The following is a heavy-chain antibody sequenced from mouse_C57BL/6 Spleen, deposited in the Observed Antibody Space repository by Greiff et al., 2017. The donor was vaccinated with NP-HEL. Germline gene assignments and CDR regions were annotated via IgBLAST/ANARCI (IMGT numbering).Heavy chain of an antibody. J-gene: IGHJ4*01. CDR1: GFTFSSYA. V-gene: IGHV5S21*01. Sequence: EVMLVESGEGLVKPGGSLKLSCAASGFTFSSYAMSWVRQTPEKRLEWVAYISSGGDYIYYADTVKGRFTISRDNARNTLYLQMSSLKSEDTAMYYCTRLPFEDYYAMDYWGQGTSVTVSS. CDR2: ISSGGDYI. CDR3: TRLPFEDYYAMDY.